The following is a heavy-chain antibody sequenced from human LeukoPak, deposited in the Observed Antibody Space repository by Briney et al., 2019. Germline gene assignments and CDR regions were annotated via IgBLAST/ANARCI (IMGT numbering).Heavy chain of an antibody. CDR2: IWYDGSNK. D-gene: IGHD3-22*01. J-gene: IGHJ4*02. Sequence: PGGSLRLSCAASGFTFSSYGMHWVRQAPGKGLEWVAVIWYDGSNKYYADSVKGRFTISRDNSKNTLYLQMNSLRAEDTAVYYCARDPNTSGYLGYFDYWGQGTLVTVSS. CDR3: ARDPNTSGYLGYFDY. V-gene: IGHV3-33*01. CDR1: GFTFSSYG.